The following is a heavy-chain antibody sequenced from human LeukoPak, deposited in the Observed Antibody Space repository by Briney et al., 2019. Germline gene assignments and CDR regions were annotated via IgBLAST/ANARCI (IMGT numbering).Heavy chain of an antibody. V-gene: IGHV5-51*01. J-gene: IGHJ5*02. CDR1: GYSINNYW. CDR3: ARQEYCSGGSCCTRFDP. CDR2: IYPADSDI. D-gene: IGHD2-15*01. Sequence: GESLKISCKGSGYSINNYWIGWVRQMPGKGLGWMGIIYPADSDIRYSPSFQGQVTISADKSISTAYLQWSSLKASDTAMYYCARQEYCSGGSCCTRFDPWGQGTLVTVPS.